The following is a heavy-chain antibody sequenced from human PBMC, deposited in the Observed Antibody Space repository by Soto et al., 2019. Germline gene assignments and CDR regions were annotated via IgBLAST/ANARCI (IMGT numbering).Heavy chain of an antibody. CDR2: IIPLSGTP. J-gene: IGHJ4*03. CDR3: ASVSPSICGGGNCYRLDSYFDS. CDR1: GVTFSTSG. D-gene: IGHD2-21*01. Sequence: QVQLVQSGAEVKKPGSSLKVSCKTSGVTFSTSGISWVRQGPGQGLEWMGGIIPLSGTPKYARKFQGRVSITADDSATTTYLELSGLSPDDTAIYYCASVSPSICGGGNCYRLDSYFDSWGQGSQVVGSS. V-gene: IGHV1-69*01.